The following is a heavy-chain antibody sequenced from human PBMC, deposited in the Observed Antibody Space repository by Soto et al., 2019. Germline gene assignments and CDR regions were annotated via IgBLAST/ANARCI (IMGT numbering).Heavy chain of an antibody. CDR1: GGSTSSYY. CDR3: ARAPRGNYGYPSYFDY. Sequence: SETLCLTCTVSGGSTSSYYWSWIRQPPGKGLEWIGYIYYSGSTNYNPSLKSRVTISVDTSKNQFSLKLSSVTAADTAVYYCARAPRGNYGYPSYFDYWGQGTLVTVSS. CDR2: IYYSGST. V-gene: IGHV4-59*01. J-gene: IGHJ4*02. D-gene: IGHD3-10*01.